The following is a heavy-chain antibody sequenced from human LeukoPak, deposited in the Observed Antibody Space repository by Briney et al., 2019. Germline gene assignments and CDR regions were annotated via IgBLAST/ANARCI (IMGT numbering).Heavy chain of an antibody. CDR2: IIPIFGTA. Sequence: GASVKVSCKASGGTFSSYAISWVRQAPGQGLEWMGGIIPIFGTANYAQKFQGGVTITADKSTSTAYMELSSLRSEDTAVYYCARVSPPYYYDSSGYYSGLGAFDIWGQGTMVTVSS. J-gene: IGHJ3*02. CDR1: GGTFSSYA. D-gene: IGHD3-22*01. V-gene: IGHV1-69*06. CDR3: ARVSPPYYYDSSGYYSGLGAFDI.